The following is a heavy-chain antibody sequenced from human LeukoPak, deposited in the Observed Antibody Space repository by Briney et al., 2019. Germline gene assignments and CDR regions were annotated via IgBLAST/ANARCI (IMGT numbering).Heavy chain of an antibody. Sequence: PGGSLRLSCAASGFTFDDYAMHWVRQAPGKGLEWVSGISWNSGSIGYADSVKGRFTISRDNAKNSLYLQMNSLRAEDTAVYYCARVPTEYSSGWYYFDYWGQGTLVTVSS. D-gene: IGHD6-19*01. CDR3: ARVPTEYSSGWYYFDY. CDR1: GFTFDDYA. J-gene: IGHJ4*02. V-gene: IGHV3-9*01. CDR2: ISWNSGSI.